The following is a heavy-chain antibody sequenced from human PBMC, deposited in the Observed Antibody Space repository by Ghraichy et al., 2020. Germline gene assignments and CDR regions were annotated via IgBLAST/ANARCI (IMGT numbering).Heavy chain of an antibody. J-gene: IGHJ4*02. V-gene: IGHV3-66*02. Sequence: GGSLRLSCAASGFTVGDSYMNWVRQAPGKGLEWVSVIYGGGRTYYADSVEGRFTISRDNSKNTLFVKMNSLRVEDTAVYYCARAQEYSNGWRYYFVSWGQGTLVTVSS. CDR3: ARAQEYSNGWRYYFVS. CDR2: IYGGGRT. CDR1: GFTVGDSY. D-gene: IGHD6-19*01.